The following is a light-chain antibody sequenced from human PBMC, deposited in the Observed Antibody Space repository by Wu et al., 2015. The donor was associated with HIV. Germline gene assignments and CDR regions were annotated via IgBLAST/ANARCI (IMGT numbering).Light chain of an antibody. CDR3: QNYNSAPWT. CDR2: GAS. Sequence: DIQMTQSPSSLSAAVGDRITITCRASQGITNYLAWYQQKPGKVPNLLIYGASTLQHGVPSRFSGTGSGTDFTLTISSLRPEDVATYFCQNYNSAPWTFGQGTKVEIQ. V-gene: IGKV1-27*01. CDR1: QGITNY. J-gene: IGKJ1*01.